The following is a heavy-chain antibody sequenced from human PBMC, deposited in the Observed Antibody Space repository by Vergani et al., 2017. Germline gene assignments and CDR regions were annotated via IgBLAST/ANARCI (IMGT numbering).Heavy chain of an antibody. CDR2: IKQDGSEK. D-gene: IGHD2-2*01. CDR3: ASELRVPAAIFLAY. Sequence: EVQLVESGGGLVQPGGSLRLSCAASGFTFSSYWMSWVRQAPGKGLEWVANIKQDGSEKYYVDSVKGRFNISRENANNSLHLQMNSLRAEDTAVYYWASELRVPAAIFLAYWGQGTLVTVSS. CDR1: GFTFSSYW. V-gene: IGHV3-7*01. J-gene: IGHJ4*02.